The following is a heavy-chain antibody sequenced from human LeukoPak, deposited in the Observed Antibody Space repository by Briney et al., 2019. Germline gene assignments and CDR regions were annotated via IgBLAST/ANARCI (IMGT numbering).Heavy chain of an antibody. Sequence: SETLSLTCAVSHYSISSPYFWGWIRQPPGKGLEWIGSIYHTGRTNYSPSINSRVTMSLDTSKNQFSLNLNSVTAADTAVYHCARVYSGSTWYYFDYWGQGILVTVSS. CDR1: HYSISSPYF. CDR2: IYHTGRT. V-gene: IGHV4-38-2*01. D-gene: IGHD5-12*01. CDR3: ARVYSGSTWYYFDY. J-gene: IGHJ4*02.